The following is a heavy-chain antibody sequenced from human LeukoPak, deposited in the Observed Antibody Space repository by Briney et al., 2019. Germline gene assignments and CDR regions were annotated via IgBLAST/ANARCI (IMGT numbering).Heavy chain of an antibody. J-gene: IGHJ4*02. CDR2: FYTSGHT. Sequence: SETLSLTCTVSGGSMKSGSYYWTWIRQPAGKGLEWIGHFYTSGHTNYNPSLKSRVTISVDTSKNQFSLKMNSVTAADTAVYYCARVLRGGLEYFDYWGQGTLVTVSS. CDR3: ARVLRGGLEYFDY. V-gene: IGHV4-61*09. CDR1: GGSMKSGSYY.